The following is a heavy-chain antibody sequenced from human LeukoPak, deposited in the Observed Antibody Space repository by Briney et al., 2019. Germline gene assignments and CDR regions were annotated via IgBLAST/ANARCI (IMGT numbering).Heavy chain of an antibody. J-gene: IGHJ4*02. V-gene: IGHV3-33*01. CDR1: GFTFSSYG. Sequence: GGSLRLSCAASGFTFSSYGMPWVRQAPGKGLEWVAVIWYDGSNKYYADSVKGRFTISRDNSKNTLYLQMNSLRAEDTAVYYCASLDYYYDSSGYYLDFWGQGTLVTVSS. D-gene: IGHD3-22*01. CDR2: IWYDGSNK. CDR3: ASLDYYYDSSGYYLDF.